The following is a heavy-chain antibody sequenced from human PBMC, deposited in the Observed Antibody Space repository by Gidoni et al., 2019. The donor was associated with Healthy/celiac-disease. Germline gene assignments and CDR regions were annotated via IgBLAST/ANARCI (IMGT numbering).Heavy chain of an antibody. CDR1: GGSISSYY. Sequence: QVQLQESGPGLVKPSETLSLTCTVSGGSISSYYCGWIRQPPGKGLVWIGYINYSGSTSYHPSLTSRVTISVATSTTQFSLKLSSVTAAHTAVYYCARYSVSYSLNFDYWGQGTLVTVSS. V-gene: IGHV4-59*01. CDR2: INYSGST. CDR3: ARYSVSYSLNFDY. J-gene: IGHJ4*02. D-gene: IGHD1-26*01.